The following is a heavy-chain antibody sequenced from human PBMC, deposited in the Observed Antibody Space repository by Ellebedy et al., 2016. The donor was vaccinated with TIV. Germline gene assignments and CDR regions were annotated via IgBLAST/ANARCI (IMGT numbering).Heavy chain of an antibody. CDR1: ASMFRRHV. V-gene: IGHV3-30*08. D-gene: IGHD3-10*01. CDR2: ITYDGSNK. CDR3: AKGSDGLDI. J-gene: IGHJ3*02. Sequence: PGGSLRLSCAASASMFRRHVMHWVRQAPGKGPEWLSFITYDGSNKQYADSVKGRFTVSSYNSKHTLYLQMDRLRVEDTAVYYWAKGSDGLDIWGQGTMVTVSS.